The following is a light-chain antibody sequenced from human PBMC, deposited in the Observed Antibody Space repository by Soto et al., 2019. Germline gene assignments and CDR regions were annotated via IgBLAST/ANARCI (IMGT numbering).Light chain of an antibody. V-gene: IGKV3-20*01. CDR2: GAS. J-gene: IGKJ5*01. CDR3: QQYGSSSIT. Sequence: EIVLTQSPGTLSLSPGERATLSCRASPSVSSSYLAWYQQKPGQAPRLIIYGASSRATGIPDRFSGSGSGTDFTLTISRLEPEDFAVYYCQQYGSSSITFGQGTRLEIK. CDR1: PSVSSSY.